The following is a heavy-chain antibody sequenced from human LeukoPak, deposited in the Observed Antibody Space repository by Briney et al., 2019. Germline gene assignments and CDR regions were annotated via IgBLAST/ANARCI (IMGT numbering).Heavy chain of an antibody. V-gene: IGHV1-18*01. CDR2: ISAYNGDT. Sequence: ASVKVSCKASGGTFSRYAISWVRQAPGQGLEWMGWISAYNGDTKYAKNFQGRVTMTTDTSTSTAYMELRSLRSDDTAVYYCARDYRARVGRHSDLGGECDYWGQGTLVTVSA. D-gene: IGHD1-26*01. CDR3: ARDYRARVGRHSDLGGECDY. CDR1: GGTFSRYA. J-gene: IGHJ4*02.